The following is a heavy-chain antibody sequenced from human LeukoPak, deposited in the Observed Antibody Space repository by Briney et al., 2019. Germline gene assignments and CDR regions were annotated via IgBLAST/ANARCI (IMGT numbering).Heavy chain of an antibody. Sequence: PSETLSLTCAVSGGSISSSNWWSWVRQPPGKVLQWIGEIYHSGSTNYNPSLKSRVTISVDKSKNQFSLKLSSVTAADTAVYYCASGYCSGGSCSSAFDIWGQGTMVTVSS. CDR1: GGSISSSNW. CDR3: ASGYCSGGSCSSAFDI. D-gene: IGHD2-15*01. CDR2: IYHSGST. V-gene: IGHV4-4*02. J-gene: IGHJ3*02.